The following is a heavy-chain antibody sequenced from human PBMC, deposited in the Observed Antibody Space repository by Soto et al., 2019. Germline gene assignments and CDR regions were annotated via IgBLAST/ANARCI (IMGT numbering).Heavy chain of an antibody. CDR2: ISYDGSNK. D-gene: IGHD6-19*01. CDR1: GFTFSSYG. Sequence: ESGGGVVQPGRSLRLSCAASGFTFSSYGMHWVRQAPGKGLAWVAVISYDGSNKYYADSVKGRFTISRDNSKNTLYLQMSSLRAEDTAVYYCVKDGSSGWPYFYDMDVWGQGTTVTVSS. V-gene: IGHV3-30*18. J-gene: IGHJ6*02. CDR3: VKDGSSGWPYFYDMDV.